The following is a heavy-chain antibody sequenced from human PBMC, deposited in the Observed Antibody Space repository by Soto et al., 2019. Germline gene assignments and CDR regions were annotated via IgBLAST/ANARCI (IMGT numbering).Heavy chain of an antibody. CDR3: ARDKITGLFDY. D-gene: IGHD2-8*02. CDR1: GDSISSSTSNSIYY. J-gene: IGHJ4*02. CDR2: IYYSGTT. Sequence: SETLSLTCTVSGDSISSSTSNSIYYWGWIRQPPGKGLEWIGTIYYSGTTFYNPSLKSRLTISVDTSKNQFSLKLRSVTAADTAVYYCARDKITGLFDYWGQGTLVTVSS. V-gene: IGHV4-39*07.